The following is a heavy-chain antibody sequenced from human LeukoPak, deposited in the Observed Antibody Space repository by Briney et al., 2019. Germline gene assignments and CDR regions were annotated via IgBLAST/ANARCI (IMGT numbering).Heavy chain of an antibody. CDR3: SSGSSGGDAFDI. Sequence: SETLSLTCTVSGGSISSGDYYWSWICQPPGKGLEWIGYIYYSGSTYYNPSLKSRVTISVDTSKNQFSLKLSSVTAADTAVYYCSSGSSGGDAFDIWGQGTMVTVSS. CDR1: GGSISSGDYY. D-gene: IGHD3-10*01. CDR2: IYYSGST. V-gene: IGHV4-30-4*01. J-gene: IGHJ3*02.